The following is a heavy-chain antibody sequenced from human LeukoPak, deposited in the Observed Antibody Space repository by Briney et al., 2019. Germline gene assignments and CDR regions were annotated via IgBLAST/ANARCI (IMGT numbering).Heavy chain of an antibody. V-gene: IGHV1-3*01. CDR1: GYTFTSYA. D-gene: IGHD2/OR15-2a*01. J-gene: IGHJ4*02. Sequence: ASVKVSSKASGYTFTSYAVHWVRQAPGQRLEWMGWINAGNGNTKYSQKFQGRVTITRDTSASTAYMELSSLRSEDTAVYYCARRFFGTLIDYWGQGTLVTVSS. CDR2: INAGNGNT. CDR3: ARRFFGTLIDY.